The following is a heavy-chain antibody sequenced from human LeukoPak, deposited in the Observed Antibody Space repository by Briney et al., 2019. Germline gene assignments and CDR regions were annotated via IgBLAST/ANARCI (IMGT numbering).Heavy chain of an antibody. CDR2: IYYSGST. J-gene: IGHJ3*02. D-gene: IGHD3-10*01. Sequence: SETLSLTCTVSGGSVSSGSYYWSWIRQPPGKGLEWIGYIYYSGSTNYNPSLKSRVTISVDTSKNQFSLKLSSVTSADAAVYCCAAGGSGSYPYDAFDIWGQGTMVTVSS. V-gene: IGHV4-61*01. CDR1: GGSVSSGSYY. CDR3: AAGGSGSYPYDAFDI.